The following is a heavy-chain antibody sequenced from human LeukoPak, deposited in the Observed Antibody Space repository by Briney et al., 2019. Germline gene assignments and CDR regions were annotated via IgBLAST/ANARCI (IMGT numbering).Heavy chain of an antibody. CDR2: VDHTGST. D-gene: IGHD1-1*01. J-gene: IGHJ6*03. Sequence: NSSETLSLTCSVSDDSITMYYWTWIRQPPGKGLEWIGYVDHTGSTNFNPSFNGRVSISRDTTKNLFSLRLRSVTAADTAVYFCARGRVSSSTWYSTYYYYFYLDVWGKGTTVTVSS. V-gene: IGHV4-59*01. CDR3: ARGRVSSSTWYSTYYYYFYLDV. CDR1: DDSITMYY.